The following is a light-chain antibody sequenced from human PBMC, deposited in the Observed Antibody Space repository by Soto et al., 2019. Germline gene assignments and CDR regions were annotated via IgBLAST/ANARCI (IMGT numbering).Light chain of an antibody. CDR3: EQYGSSPRT. Sequence: IVLTQSPCTLSLSPGERATLSCRASQSVSSSYLAWYQQKPGQAPRLLIYGISTRATGIPDRFSGSGSGTDFTLTISRLEPEDFAVYYCEQYGSSPRTFAQGTKVDVK. CDR2: GIS. CDR1: QSVSSSY. J-gene: IGKJ1*01. V-gene: IGKV3-20*01.